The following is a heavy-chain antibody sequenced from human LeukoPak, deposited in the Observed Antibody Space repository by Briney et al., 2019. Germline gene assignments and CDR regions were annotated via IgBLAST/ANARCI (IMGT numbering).Heavy chain of an antibody. CDR1: GGSVSRGSYY. D-gene: IGHD1-26*01. J-gene: IGHJ4*02. CDR3: ARGRLGATY. V-gene: IGHV4-61*01. CDR2: IHHSGTT. Sequence: TTSETLSLTCTVSGGSVSRGSYYWSWTRQPPGKGREWIEYIHHSGTTNYSPSLKSRVTISVDMSKNQFFLNLTSVTAADTAVYYCARGRLGATYWGQGTLVTVSS.